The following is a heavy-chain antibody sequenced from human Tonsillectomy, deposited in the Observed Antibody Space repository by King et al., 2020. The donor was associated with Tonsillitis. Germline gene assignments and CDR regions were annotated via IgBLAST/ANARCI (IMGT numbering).Heavy chain of an antibody. V-gene: IGHV3-48*01. CDR2: ISSRSSTI. CDR3: ARYPYCGGDCYHPYFDS. CDR1: GFTFSSYS. J-gene: IGHJ4*02. D-gene: IGHD2-21*02. Sequence: VQLVESGGGLVQPGGSLRLSCAVSGFTFSSYSLNWVRQAPGKGLEWVSYISSRSSTIYYADSVKGRFTISRDNAKNSLYLQMNSLRAEDTAVYYCARYPYCGGDCYHPYFDSWGQGTLVTVSS.